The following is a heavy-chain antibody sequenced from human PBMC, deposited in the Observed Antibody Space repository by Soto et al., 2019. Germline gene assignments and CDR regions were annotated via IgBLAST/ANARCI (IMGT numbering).Heavy chain of an antibody. J-gene: IGHJ4*02. CDR2: IYYSGTT. CDR1: GASISSGGYY. CDR3: ASGGWLQLQLDY. V-gene: IGHV4-31*01. D-gene: IGHD5-12*01. Sequence: QVQLQESGPGLVRPSQTLSLTCTVSGASISSGGYYWSWIRQHPGKGLEWLGYIYYSGTTDYNLSLKSLSTTSVDTSKHHFSLKLSSVTAADTAVYYCASGGWLQLQLDYWGQGTLVTVSS.